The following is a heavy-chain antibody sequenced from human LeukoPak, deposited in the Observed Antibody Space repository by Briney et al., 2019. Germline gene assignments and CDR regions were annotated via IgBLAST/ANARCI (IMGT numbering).Heavy chain of an antibody. CDR1: RFTFSSYG. V-gene: IGHV3-30*02. D-gene: IGHD6-19*01. Sequence: GGSLRLSCAASRFTFSSYGMHWVRQAPGKGLEWVAYIQYDGSNEQYADSVKGRFSISRDSSKNTLYLQMNSLRAEDTAVHYCAKASYSRGWYSTPPPLYYMDVWGKGTTVTISS. J-gene: IGHJ6*03. CDR3: AKASYSRGWYSTPPPLYYMDV. CDR2: IQYDGSNE.